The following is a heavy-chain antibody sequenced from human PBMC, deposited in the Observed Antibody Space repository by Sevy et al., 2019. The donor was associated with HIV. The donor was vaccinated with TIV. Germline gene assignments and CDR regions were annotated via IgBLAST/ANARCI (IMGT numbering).Heavy chain of an antibody. CDR1: GFSFSTYG. V-gene: IGHV3-30*03. Sequence: GGSLRLSCAASGFSFSTYGMHWVRQAPGKGLEWVAVISYSGVSKFYTDSVKGRFTISRANSKSTQYLQMNSLRVEETAVYYCARDFTGFYGMDVWGQGTTVTVSS. CDR3: ARDFTGFYGMDV. CDR2: ISYSGVSK. J-gene: IGHJ6*02. D-gene: IGHD3-9*01.